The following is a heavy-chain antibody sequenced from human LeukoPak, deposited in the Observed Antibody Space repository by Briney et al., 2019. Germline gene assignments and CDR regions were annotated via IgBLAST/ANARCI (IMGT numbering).Heavy chain of an antibody. J-gene: IGHJ4*02. CDR1: GGTFSSYA. CDR2: ISGSGGST. Sequence: SCKASGGTFSSYAMSWVRQAPGKGLEWVSAISGSGGSTYYADSVKGRFTISRDNSKNTLYLQMNSLRAEDTAVYYCAKDSADTAMVPYFDYWGQGTLVTVSS. D-gene: IGHD5-18*01. CDR3: AKDSADTAMVPYFDY. V-gene: IGHV3-23*01.